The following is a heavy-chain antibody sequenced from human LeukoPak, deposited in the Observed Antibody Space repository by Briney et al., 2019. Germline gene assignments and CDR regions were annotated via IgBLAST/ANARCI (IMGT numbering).Heavy chain of an antibody. CDR1: GYTFTSYG. Sequence: GASVKVSCKASGYTFTSYGISWVRQAPGQGLEWMGIINPSGGSTSYAQKFQGRVTMTRDTSTSTVYMELSSLRSEDTAVYYCARDPQQQLDLSYFDYWGQGTLVTVSS. J-gene: IGHJ4*02. V-gene: IGHV1-46*01. CDR3: ARDPQQQLDLSYFDY. CDR2: INPSGGST. D-gene: IGHD6-13*01.